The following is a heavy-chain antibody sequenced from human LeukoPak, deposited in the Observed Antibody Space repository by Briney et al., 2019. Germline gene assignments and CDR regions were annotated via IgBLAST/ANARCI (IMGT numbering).Heavy chain of an antibody. V-gene: IGHV3-30*02. Sequence: GSLRLSCAASGFTFSSYGMHWVRQAPGKGLEWVAFIRYDGSNKYYADSVKGRFTISRDNSKNTLYLQMNSLRAEDTAVYYCAKDLRGYYYDSSGYYSEGGLDYWGQGTLVTVSS. CDR1: GFTFSSYG. CDR2: IRYDGSNK. CDR3: AKDLRGYYYDSSGYYSEGGLDY. D-gene: IGHD3-22*01. J-gene: IGHJ4*02.